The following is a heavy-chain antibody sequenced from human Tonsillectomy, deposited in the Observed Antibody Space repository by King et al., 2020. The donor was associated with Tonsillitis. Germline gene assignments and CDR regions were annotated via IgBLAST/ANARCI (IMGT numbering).Heavy chain of an antibody. V-gene: IGHV3-30*18. Sequence: VQLVESGGGVVQPGTSLRLSCAAAGFTFGNYGMHWVRQAPGKGLEWVALIAYDASYENYADSVKGRFTISRDNSKNTLYLKMNSLRVEDTAVYYCAKDGISLPDWYFDFWGRGTLVTVSS. CDR2: IAYDASYE. D-gene: IGHD3-3*02. CDR1: GFTFGNYG. CDR3: AKDGISLPDWYFDF. J-gene: IGHJ2*01.